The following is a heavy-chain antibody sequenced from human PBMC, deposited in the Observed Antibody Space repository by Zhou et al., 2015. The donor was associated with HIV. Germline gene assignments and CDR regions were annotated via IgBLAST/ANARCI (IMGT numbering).Heavy chain of an antibody. J-gene: IGHJ4*02. CDR3: AAGIAVAGYFD. CDR2: IIPIFGTA. Sequence: QVQLVQSGAEVKKPGSSVKVSCKASGGTFSSYAISWVRQAPGQGGLEWMGGIIPIFGTANYAQKFQGRVTITADESTSTAYMELSSLRSEDTAVYYCAAGIAVAGYFDWGQGNPGHCLL. D-gene: IGHD6-19*01. V-gene: IGHV1-69*01. CDR1: GGTFSSYA.